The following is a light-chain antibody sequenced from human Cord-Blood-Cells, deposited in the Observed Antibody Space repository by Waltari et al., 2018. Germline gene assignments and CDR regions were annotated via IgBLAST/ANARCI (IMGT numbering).Light chain of an antibody. CDR1: QSISSY. J-gene: IGKJ1*01. CDR2: AAS. V-gene: IGKV1-39*01. Sequence: DIQMTQSPSSLSASVGDRVTITCRASQSISSYLNWYQQKPGKAPKLLIYAASSLQSGVPSSFSGRGSGTDFTLTISSLQPEDVATDYCQQSYSTPRTFGQWTKVEIK. CDR3: QQSYSTPRT.